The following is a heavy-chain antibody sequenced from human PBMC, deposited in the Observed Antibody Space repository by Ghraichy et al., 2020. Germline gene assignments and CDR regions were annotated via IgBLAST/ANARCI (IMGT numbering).Heavy chain of an antibody. Sequence: SETLSLTCAVYGGSFSGYYWRWFRQPPGKGLEWIGEINHSGSTNYNPSLKSRVTISVDTSKNQFSLKLSSVTAADTAVYYCARGRGPSSSWYKDWGQGTLVTVSS. CDR1: GGSFSGYY. J-gene: IGHJ4*02. V-gene: IGHV4-34*01. D-gene: IGHD6-13*01. CDR3: ARGRGPSSSWYKD. CDR2: INHSGST.